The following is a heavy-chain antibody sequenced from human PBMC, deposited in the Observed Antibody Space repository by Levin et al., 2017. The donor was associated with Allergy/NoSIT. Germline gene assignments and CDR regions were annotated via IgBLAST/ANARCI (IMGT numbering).Heavy chain of an antibody. J-gene: IGHJ6*02. CDR2: IYHIGST. V-gene: IGHV4-59*11. Sequence: ASETLSLTCSVSGGSISPHYWSWIRQTPGKGLDWIGYIYHIGSTNYNPSLKSRVTISVDTSKNQFSLKLTSVTAADTAVYYCARHRGYNYGPSYYYGMDVWGQGTTVTVSS. CDR1: GGSISPHY. CDR3: ARHRGYNYGPSYYYGMDV. D-gene: IGHD5-18*01.